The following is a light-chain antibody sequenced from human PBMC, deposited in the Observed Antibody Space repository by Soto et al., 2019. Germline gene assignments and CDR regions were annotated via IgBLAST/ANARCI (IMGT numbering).Light chain of an antibody. CDR3: SSYTSSNTYV. J-gene: IGLJ1*01. CDR2: DVS. CDR1: SSVVGGYNY. Sequence: QSVLTQPASVSGSPGQSIAISCTGTSSVVGGYNYVSWYQHHPGKVPQIMIYDVSSRPSGVSDRFSGSKSGNTASLTISGLQAEDEADYYCSSYTSSNTYVFGTGTKATIL. V-gene: IGLV2-14*03.